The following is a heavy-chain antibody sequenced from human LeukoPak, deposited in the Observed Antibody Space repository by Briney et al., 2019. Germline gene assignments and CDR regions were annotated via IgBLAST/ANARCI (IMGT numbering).Heavy chain of an antibody. CDR2: ISGSGGST. Sequence: GGSMRLSCAASGFTFSSYAMSWVRQAPGEGLEWVSAISGSGGSTYYADSVKGRFAISRENSKNTLYLQMNSLRAEDTAVYYCAKEHITMIVVVTNDAFDIWGQGTMVTVSS. CDR3: AKEHITMIVVVTNDAFDI. CDR1: GFTFSSYA. V-gene: IGHV3-23*01. D-gene: IGHD3-22*01. J-gene: IGHJ3*02.